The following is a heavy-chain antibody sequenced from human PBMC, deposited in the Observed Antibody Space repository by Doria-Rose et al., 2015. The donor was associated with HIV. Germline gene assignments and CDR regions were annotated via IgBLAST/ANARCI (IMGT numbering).Heavy chain of an antibody. CDR2: INHGGST. J-gene: IGHJ1*01. CDR3: ARGPSDFGDYVAFQH. CDR1: GGSFSGYY. Sequence: CLNCAVYGGSFSGYYWTWIRQSPGKGLEWIGEINHGGSTNYNPSLKSRVTISLDMSKNQFSLKVTSVTAADTAAYYCARGPSDFGDYVAFQHWGQGTLVTVSS. V-gene: IGHV4-34*01. D-gene: IGHD4-17*01.